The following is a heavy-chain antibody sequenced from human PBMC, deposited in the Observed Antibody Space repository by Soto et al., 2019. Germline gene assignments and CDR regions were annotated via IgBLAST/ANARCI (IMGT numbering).Heavy chain of an antibody. D-gene: IGHD3-3*02. V-gene: IGHV1-69*05. CDR1: GGTFRTSA. CDR3: ARDKDRPQLGGNYYYILDV. J-gene: IGHJ6*02. CDR2: IMPVFRRP. Sequence: HVQLVQSGAEVKKPGSSVKVSCKASGGTFRTSAISWVRQAPGQGLAWVGGIMPVFRRPKYAQNFQGRVTISSDESTSTAYMELSSLRSDDTAVYYCARDKDRPQLGGNYYYILDVWGQGTAVTVSS.